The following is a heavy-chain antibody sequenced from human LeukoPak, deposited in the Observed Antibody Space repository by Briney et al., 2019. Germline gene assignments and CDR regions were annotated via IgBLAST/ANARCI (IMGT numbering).Heavy chain of an antibody. CDR3: ARNSHGYGSAWQQFNFDY. CDR1: GYTFTNYG. V-gene: IGHV1-18*01. Sequence: ASVKVSCKASGYTFTNYGFTWVRQAPGQGPEWMGWINTYTGNTNYAQQFQGRVTMTTETSTSTAYMELRSLRSDDTAVYFCARNSHGYGSAWQQFNFDYWGQGTLVTISS. CDR2: INTYTGNT. J-gene: IGHJ4*02. D-gene: IGHD6-19*01.